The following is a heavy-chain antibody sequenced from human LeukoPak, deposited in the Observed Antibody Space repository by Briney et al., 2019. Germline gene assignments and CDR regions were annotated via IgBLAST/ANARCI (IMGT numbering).Heavy chain of an antibody. CDR1: GFTFNTYT. CDR2: ISGSSGII. J-gene: IGHJ4*02. CDR3: ARGSTYYASSGQAPFDY. D-gene: IGHD3-22*01. V-gene: IGHV3-48*01. Sequence: GGSLRLSCAASGFTFNTYTMNWVRQAPGKGREWVSYISGSSGIIDYADSVRGRFTISRDNAKHSLYLQMNSLRPEDTAVYYCARGSTYYASSGQAPFDYWGQGPLVTVSS.